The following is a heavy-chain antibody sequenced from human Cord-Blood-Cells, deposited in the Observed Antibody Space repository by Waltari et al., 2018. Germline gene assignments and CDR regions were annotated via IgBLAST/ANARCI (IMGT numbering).Heavy chain of an antibody. CDR2: IYYSGST. J-gene: IGHJ4*02. CDR3: ARRGYCSGGSCYGLYYFDY. V-gene: IGHV4-39*01. Sequence: QLQLQESGPGLVKPSETLSLTCTVSGGSISSSSYYWGWIRQPPGQGLEWIGSIYYSGSTYYNPSLKSRVPISVDTSKNQFSLKLSSVTAADTAVYYCARRGYCSGGSCYGLYYFDYWGQGTLVTVSS. D-gene: IGHD2-15*01. CDR1: GGSISSSSYY.